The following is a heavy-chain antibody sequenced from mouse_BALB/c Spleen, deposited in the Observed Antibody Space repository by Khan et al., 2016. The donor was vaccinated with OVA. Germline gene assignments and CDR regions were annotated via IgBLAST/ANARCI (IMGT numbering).Heavy chain of an antibody. CDR1: GYSITSDYA. V-gene: IGHV3-2*02. D-gene: IGHD1-1*01. J-gene: IGHJ2*01. Sequence: EVQLQESGPGLVKPSQSLSLTCTVTGYSITSDYAWNWIRQFPGNKLEWMGYISYSGRTSYNPSLKSRISITRDTSKNTFFLQFNSVTTEDTATYYCARSVAIRTLVATDFDYWGQGTTLTVSS. CDR2: ISYSGRT. CDR3: ARSVAIRTLVATDFDY.